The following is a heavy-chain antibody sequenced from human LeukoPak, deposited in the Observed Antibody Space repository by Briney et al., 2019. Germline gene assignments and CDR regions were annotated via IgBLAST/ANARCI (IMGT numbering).Heavy chain of an antibody. J-gene: IGHJ4*02. CDR3: ARDGGGFGELPFDY. V-gene: IGHV1-18*01. Sequence: ASVKVSCKASGYTFTSYGISWVLQAPGQGLEWLVWISAYNGNTNYAQKLQGRVTMTTDTSTSTDYMELRGLRSDDTAVYYCARDGGGFGELPFDYWGQGTLVTVCS. CDR1: GYTFTSYG. D-gene: IGHD3-10*01. CDR2: ISAYNGNT.